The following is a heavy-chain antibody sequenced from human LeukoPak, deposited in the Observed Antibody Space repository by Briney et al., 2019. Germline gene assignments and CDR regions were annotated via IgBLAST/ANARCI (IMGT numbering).Heavy chain of an antibody. CDR2: IIPIFGTA. Sequence: SVKVSCKASGGTFSSYAISWVRQAPGQGLEWMGRIIPIFGTANYAQKFQGRVTITTDESTSTAYMELSRLRSEDTAVYYCARGHDYGGNDHNWFDPWGQGTLVTVSS. CDR1: GGTFSSYA. D-gene: IGHD4-23*01. V-gene: IGHV1-69*05. J-gene: IGHJ5*02. CDR3: ARGHDYGGNDHNWFDP.